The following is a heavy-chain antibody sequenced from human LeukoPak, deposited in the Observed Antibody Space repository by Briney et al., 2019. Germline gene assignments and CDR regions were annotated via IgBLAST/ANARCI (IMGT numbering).Heavy chain of an antibody. V-gene: IGHV4-34*01. CDR2: INHSGST. J-gene: IGHJ4*02. CDR3: ARGERYRGSYYEG. Sequence: PSETLSLTCAVYGGSFSGYYWSWIRQPPGKGLEWIGEINHSGSTNYNPSLKSRVTISVDTSKNQFSLKLSSVTAADTAVYYCARGERYRGSYYEGWGQGTLVTVSS. D-gene: IGHD1-26*01. CDR1: GGSFSGYY.